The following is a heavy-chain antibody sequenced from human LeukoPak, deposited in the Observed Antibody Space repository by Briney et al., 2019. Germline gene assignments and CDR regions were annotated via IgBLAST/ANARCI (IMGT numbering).Heavy chain of an antibody. J-gene: IGHJ6*03. CDR1: GYTFTGYY. CDR3: ARGRYSYGLYYYYYMDV. V-gene: IGHV1-2*02. Sequence: GASVKVSCKASGYTFTGYYMHWVRQAPGQGLEWIGWINPNSGGTNYAQKFQGRVTMTRDTSTSTAYMELRSRRYEDTAVYYCARGRYSYGLYYYYYMDVWGKGTTVTISS. CDR2: INPNSGGT. D-gene: IGHD5-18*01.